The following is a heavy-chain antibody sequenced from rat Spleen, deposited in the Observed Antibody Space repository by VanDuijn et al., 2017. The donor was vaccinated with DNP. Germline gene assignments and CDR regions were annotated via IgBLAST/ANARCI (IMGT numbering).Heavy chain of an antibody. J-gene: IGHJ4*01. CDR1: GFPLTSYN. CDR2: IWTGGST. D-gene: IGHD1-2*01. Sequence: VQLKESGPGLVHTSHTLSLSCTVSGFPLTSYNVHWVRQPTGKGLEWMGVIWTGGSTDYNSALKSRLSISRDTSKSQVYLKMNSLQTEDKATYYCAREEGSYIFARVMDAWGQGASVTVSS. V-gene: IGHV2-30*01. CDR3: AREEGSYIFARVMDA.